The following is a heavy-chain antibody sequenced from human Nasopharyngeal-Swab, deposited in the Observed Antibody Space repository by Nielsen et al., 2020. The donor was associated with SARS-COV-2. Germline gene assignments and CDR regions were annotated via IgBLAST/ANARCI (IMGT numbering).Heavy chain of an antibody. Sequence: GESLKISCQGSGYSFSAYWIGWVRQMPGKGLEWMGIIYPGDSDVRSSPSFRDQVTISADKSTSTAFLQWSSLKASDTAIYYCARHQGPYWAAPFDFWGQGALVTVSS. J-gene: IGHJ4*02. V-gene: IGHV5-51*01. CDR1: GYSFSAYW. CDR3: ARHQGPYWAAPFDF. D-gene: IGHD2-21*01. CDR2: IYPGDSDV.